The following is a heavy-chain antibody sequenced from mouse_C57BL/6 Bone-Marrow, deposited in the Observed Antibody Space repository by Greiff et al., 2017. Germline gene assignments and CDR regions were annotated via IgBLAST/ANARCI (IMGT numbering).Heavy chain of an antibody. J-gene: IGHJ2*01. CDR1: GISITTGNYR. CDR2: IYYSGTI. Sequence: EVKLMESGPGLVKPSQTVFLTCTVTGISITTGNYRWSWIRQFPGNKLEWIGYIYYSGTITYNPSLTSRTTITRDTPKNQFYLEMNSLTAEDTDTYYCAREDYYCSSDYWGQGTTLTVSS. D-gene: IGHD1-1*01. CDR3: AREDYYCSSDY. V-gene: IGHV3-5*01.